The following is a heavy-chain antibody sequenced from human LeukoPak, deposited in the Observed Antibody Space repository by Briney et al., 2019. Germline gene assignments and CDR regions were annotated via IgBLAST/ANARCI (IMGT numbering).Heavy chain of an antibody. J-gene: IGHJ5*02. V-gene: IGHV3-21*01. CDR2: ISSSSSYI. CDR1: GFTFSSYS. CDR3: ASDPGVVPAAISRFDP. D-gene: IGHD2-2*01. Sequence: GGSLRLSCAASGFTFSSYSMTWVRQAPGKGLEWVSSISSSSSYIYYADSVKGRFTISRDNAKNSLYLQMNSLRAEDTAVYYCASDPGVVPAAISRFDPWGQGTLVTVSS.